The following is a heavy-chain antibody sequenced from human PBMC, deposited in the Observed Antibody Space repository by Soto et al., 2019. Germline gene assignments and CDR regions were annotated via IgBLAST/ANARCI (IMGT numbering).Heavy chain of an antibody. CDR2: IWYDGSNK. CDR1: GFTFSSYG. Sequence: GGSLRLSCAASGFTFSSYGMHWVRQAPGKGLEWVAVIWYDGSNKYYADSVKGRFTISRDNSKNTLYLQMNSLRAEDTAVYYCAREPRVTIVPAAMFYGMDVWGQGTTVTVSS. D-gene: IGHD2-2*01. J-gene: IGHJ6*02. CDR3: AREPRVTIVPAAMFYGMDV. V-gene: IGHV3-33*01.